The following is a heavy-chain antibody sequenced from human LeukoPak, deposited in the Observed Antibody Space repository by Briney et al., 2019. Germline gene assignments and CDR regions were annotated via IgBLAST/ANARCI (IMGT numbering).Heavy chain of an antibody. CDR1: GFTFNIYS. J-gene: IGHJ4*02. Sequence: GGSLRLSCAASGFTFNIYSMNWVRQAPGKGLEWISYLSRSTTIIYYADSVKGRFTISRDNAKSSLYLQMNSLRAEDTAMYYCARSGWYDDFDYLGQGTLVTVSS. V-gene: IGHV3-48*01. D-gene: IGHD6-19*01. CDR2: LSRSTTII. CDR3: ARSGWYDDFDY.